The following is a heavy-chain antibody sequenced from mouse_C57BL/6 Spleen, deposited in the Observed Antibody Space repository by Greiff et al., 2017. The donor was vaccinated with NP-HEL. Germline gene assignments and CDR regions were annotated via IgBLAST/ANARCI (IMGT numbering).Heavy chain of an antibody. V-gene: IGHV1-80*01. Sequence: VQLQQSGAELVKPGASVKISCKASGYAFSSYWMNWVKQRPGKGLEWIGQIYPGDGDTNYNGKFKGKATLTADKSSSTAYMQLSSLTSEDSAVYFCARDYGSYWYFDVWGTGTTVTVSS. J-gene: IGHJ1*03. CDR2: IYPGDGDT. D-gene: IGHD1-1*01. CDR3: ARDYGSYWYFDV. CDR1: GYAFSSYW.